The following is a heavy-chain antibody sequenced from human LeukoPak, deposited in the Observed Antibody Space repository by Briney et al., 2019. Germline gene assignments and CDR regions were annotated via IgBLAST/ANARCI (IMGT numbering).Heavy chain of an antibody. V-gene: IGHV4-39*07. J-gene: IGHJ4*02. CDR2: IYYSGNT. D-gene: IGHD3-10*01. Sequence: SETLSLTCTVSGGSISGTNYYWGWIRQSPGKGLEWIGSIYYSGNTYNRPSLKSRVNISVDTSKNQFSLRLSSVTAADTVVYYCARVYYGSGSYSSYWGQGTLVTVSS. CDR1: GGSISGTNYY. CDR3: ARVYYGSGSYSSY.